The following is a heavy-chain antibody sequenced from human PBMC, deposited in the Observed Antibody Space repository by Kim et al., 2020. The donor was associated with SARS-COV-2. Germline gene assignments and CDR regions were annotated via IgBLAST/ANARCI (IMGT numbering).Heavy chain of an antibody. CDR1: GYSFTSYW. CDR2: IDPSDSYT. J-gene: IGHJ6*02. V-gene: IGHV5-10-1*01. D-gene: IGHD6-19*01. CDR3: ARQRRNRPGIAVAGTNYYYGMDV. Sequence: GESLKISCKGSGYSFTSYWISWVRQMPGKGLEWMGRIDPSDSYTNYSPSFQGHVTISADKSISTAYLQWSSLKASDTAMYYCARQRRNRPGIAVAGTNYYYGMDVWGQGTTVTVSS.